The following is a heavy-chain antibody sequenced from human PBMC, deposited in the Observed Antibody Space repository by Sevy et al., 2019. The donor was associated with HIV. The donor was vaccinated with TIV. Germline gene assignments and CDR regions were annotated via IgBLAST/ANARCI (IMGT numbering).Heavy chain of an antibody. V-gene: IGHV4-39*01. J-gene: IGHJ4*02. Sequence: SETLSLTCTVSGGSISSSSYYWGLIRQPPGKGLEWIGSIYYSGSTYYNPSLKSRVTISVDTSKNQFSLKLSSVTAADTAVYYCARLDFWSGYPYFDYWGQGTLVTVSS. CDR2: IYYSGST. CDR3: ARLDFWSGYPYFDY. D-gene: IGHD3-3*01. CDR1: GGSISSSSYY.